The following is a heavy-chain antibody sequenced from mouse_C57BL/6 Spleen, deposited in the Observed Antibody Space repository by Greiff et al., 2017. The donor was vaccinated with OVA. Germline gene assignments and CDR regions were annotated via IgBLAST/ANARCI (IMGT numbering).Heavy chain of an antibody. CDR3: ARMGDYSLYAMDY. CDR1: GFTFSSYA. Sequence: EVMLVESGGGLVKPGGSLKLSCAASGFTFSSYAMSWVRQTPEKRLEWVATISDGGSYTYYPDNVKGRFTISRDNAKNNLYLQMSHLKSEDTAMYYCARMGDYSLYAMDYWGQGTSVTVSS. J-gene: IGHJ4*01. D-gene: IGHD2-4*01. CDR2: ISDGGSYT. V-gene: IGHV5-4*03.